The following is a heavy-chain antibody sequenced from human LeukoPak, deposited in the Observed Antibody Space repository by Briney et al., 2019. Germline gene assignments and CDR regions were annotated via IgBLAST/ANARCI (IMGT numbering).Heavy chain of an antibody. Sequence: SQTLSLTRTVSGVSLSSADYYWTWIRQPPGKGLEWIGYIYHSGNTHYNPSLKSRLSISIDTSTNDFSLRLSSVTAADTAVYYCARVTRGVITYNWFDSWGQGALVLVSS. D-gene: IGHD3-10*01. CDR1: GVSLSSADYY. CDR3: ARVTRGVITYNWFDS. CDR2: IYHSGNT. J-gene: IGHJ5*01. V-gene: IGHV4-30-4*01.